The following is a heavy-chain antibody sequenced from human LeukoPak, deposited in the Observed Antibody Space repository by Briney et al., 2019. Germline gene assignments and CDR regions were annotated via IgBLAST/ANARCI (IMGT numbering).Heavy chain of an antibody. V-gene: IGHV3-21*01. Sequence: PGGSLRLSCAASGFTFSGYSMNWVRQAPGKGLDWVSAIHSSGNTYYADSVKGRVTISRDNAKNSLYLQMNSLRDEDTAVYYCARRSYGMDVWGQGTTVTVSS. J-gene: IGHJ6*02. CDR2: IHSSGNT. CDR3: ARRSYGMDV. CDR1: GFTFSGYS.